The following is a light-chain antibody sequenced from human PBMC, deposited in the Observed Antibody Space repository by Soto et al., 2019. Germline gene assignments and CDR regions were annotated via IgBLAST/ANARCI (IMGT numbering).Light chain of an antibody. V-gene: IGLV2-14*01. J-gene: IGLJ1*01. Sequence: QTALTQPASVTGEPGQSITISCTGTRSDVGDSYHVSWYQQYPGKAPKLVIYEVSNRPSGVSNRFSGSKYGNTAALTISGLQAEDEADYYCSSYTTADARVFGTGTKVTVL. CDR2: EVS. CDR1: RSDVGDSYH. CDR3: SSYTTADARV.